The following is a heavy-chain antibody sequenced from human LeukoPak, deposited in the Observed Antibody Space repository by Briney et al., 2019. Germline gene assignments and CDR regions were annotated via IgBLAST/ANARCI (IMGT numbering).Heavy chain of an antibody. D-gene: IGHD3-22*01. CDR1: GFTVSINS. CDR2: IYSGGNT. Sequence: GGSLRLSCTVSGFTVSINSMSWVRQAPGKGLEWVSFIYSGGNTHYSDSVKGRFTISRDNAKNTLYLQMNSLRAEDTAVYYCARPGDYDSSGYFSDYWGQGTLVTVSS. J-gene: IGHJ4*02. CDR3: ARPGDYDSSGYFSDY. V-gene: IGHV3-66*01.